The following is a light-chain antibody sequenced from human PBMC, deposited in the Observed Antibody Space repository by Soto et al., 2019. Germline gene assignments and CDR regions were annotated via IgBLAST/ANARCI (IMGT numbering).Light chain of an antibody. CDR3: QHYCSSPPFT. CDR1: QSISSSY. CDR2: GAS. V-gene: IGKV3-20*01. Sequence: EVVLTQSPGTLSLSPGERATLSCRASQSISSSYLAWYQQKPGQAPRLLIYGASSRATGIPDRFSGSGSVTDFTLTISRLEPEDFAVYYCQHYCSSPPFTFGPGTKVDIK. J-gene: IGKJ3*01.